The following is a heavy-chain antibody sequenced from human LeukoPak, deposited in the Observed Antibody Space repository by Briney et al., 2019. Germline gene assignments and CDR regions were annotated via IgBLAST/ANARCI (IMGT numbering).Heavy chain of an antibody. J-gene: IGHJ4*02. V-gene: IGHV3-21*01. Sequence: GGSLRLACAASGFTFSSYSMNWVRQAPGKGLEWVSSISSSSSYIYYADSVKGRSTISRDNAKNSLYLQMNGLRAVDTAVYYCARDSFSSSWPYYFDYWGQGTLVTVSS. CDR1: GFTFSSYS. CDR3: ARDSFSSSWPYYFDY. D-gene: IGHD6-13*01. CDR2: ISSSSSYI.